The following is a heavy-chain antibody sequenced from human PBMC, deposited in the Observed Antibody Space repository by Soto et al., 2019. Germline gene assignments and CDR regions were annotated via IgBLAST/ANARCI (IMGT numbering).Heavy chain of an antibody. CDR1: GFSFSTYS. CDR3: AKWSGYGDE. D-gene: IGHD5-12*01. CDR2: LSHGGTYT. J-gene: IGHJ4*02. V-gene: IGHV3-23*01. Sequence: EVQLLESGGGLVQPGGSLRLSCAASGFSFSTYSMAWVRQAPGKGPEWVSDLSHGGTYTFYADSVKGRFTISVDISQNTVYLQMNSLRTEDTAVYYCAKWSGYGDEWGQGTLVTVSS.